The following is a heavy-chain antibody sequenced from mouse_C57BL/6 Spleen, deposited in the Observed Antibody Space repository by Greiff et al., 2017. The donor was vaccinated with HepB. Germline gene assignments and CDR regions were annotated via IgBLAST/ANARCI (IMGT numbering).Heavy chain of an antibody. J-gene: IGHJ2*01. CDR3: ARGEYYSNTGDY. CDR1: GYTFTSYG. CDR2: IYPRSGNT. V-gene: IGHV1-81*01. D-gene: IGHD2-5*01. Sequence: VKLMESGAELARPGASVKLSCKASGYTFTSYGISWVKQRTGQGLEWIGEIYPRSGNTYYNEKFKGKATLTADKSSSTAYMELRSLTSEDSAVYFCARGEYYSNTGDYWGQGTTLTVSS.